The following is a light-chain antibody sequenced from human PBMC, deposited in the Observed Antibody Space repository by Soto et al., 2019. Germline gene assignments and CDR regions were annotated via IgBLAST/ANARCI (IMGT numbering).Light chain of an antibody. CDR3: QQYATSAILT. J-gene: IGKJ3*01. CDR2: GAS. Sequence: EIVLTQSPGTLSLSPGERATLSCRASQSVRSNYLAWYQQRPGQAPRLLIYGASTRATGIPDRFSGSGSGTDFTLTISRLEPEDFAVYYCQQYATSAILTFGPGTKVDI. CDR1: QSVRSNY. V-gene: IGKV3-20*01.